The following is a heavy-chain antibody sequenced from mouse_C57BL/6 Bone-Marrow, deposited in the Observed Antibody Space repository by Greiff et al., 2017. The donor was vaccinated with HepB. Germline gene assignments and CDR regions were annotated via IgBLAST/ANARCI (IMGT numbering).Heavy chain of an antibody. D-gene: IGHD1-2*01. CDR3: ARWGTTAKDYWYFDV. J-gene: IGHJ1*03. CDR2: INPNNGGT. V-gene: IGHV1-18*01. Sequence: VQLKESGPELVKPGASVKIPCKASGYTFTDYNMDWVKQSHGKSLEWIGDINPNNGGTIYNQKFKGKATLTVDKSSSTAYMELRSLTSEDTAVYYCARWGTTAKDYWYFDVWGTGTTVTVSS. CDR1: GYTFTDYN.